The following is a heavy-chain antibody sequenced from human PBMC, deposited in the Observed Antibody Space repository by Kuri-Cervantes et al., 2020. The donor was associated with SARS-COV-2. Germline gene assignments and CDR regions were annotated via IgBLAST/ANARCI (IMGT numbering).Heavy chain of an antibody. CDR1: GGTFSSYT. J-gene: IGHJ4*02. CDR3: ARGRGVIISDLDY. Sequence: SVKVSCKASGGTFSSYTISWVRQAPGQGLEWMGRIIPILGIANYAQKFQGRATITADKSTSTAYMELSSLRSEDTAVYYCARGRGVIISDLDYWGQGTLVTVSS. D-gene: IGHD3-10*01. CDR2: IIPILGIA. V-gene: IGHV1-69*02.